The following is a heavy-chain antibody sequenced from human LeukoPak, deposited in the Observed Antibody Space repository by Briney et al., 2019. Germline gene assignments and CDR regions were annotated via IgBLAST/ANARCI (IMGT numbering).Heavy chain of an antibody. CDR3: ARAGWELSSNWFDP. CDR2: ISYDGSNK. J-gene: IGHJ5*02. D-gene: IGHD1-26*01. Sequence: GRSLRLSCAASGFTFSSYAMHWVRQAPGKGLEWVAVISYDGSNKYYADSVKGRFTISRDNSKNTLYLQMNSLRAEDTAVYYCARAGWELSSNWFDPWGQGTLVTVSS. V-gene: IGHV3-30-3*01. CDR1: GFTFSSYA.